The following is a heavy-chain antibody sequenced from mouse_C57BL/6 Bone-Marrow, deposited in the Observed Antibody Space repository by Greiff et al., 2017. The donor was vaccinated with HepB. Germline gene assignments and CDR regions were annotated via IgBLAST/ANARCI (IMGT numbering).Heavy chain of an antibody. J-gene: IGHJ2*01. V-gene: IGHV1-15*01. CDR2: IDPETGGT. D-gene: IGHD1-1*01. Sequence: QVQLQQSGAELVRPGASVTLFCKASGYTFTDYEMHWVKQTPVHGLEWIGAIDPETGGTAYNQKFKGKAILTADKSSSTAYMELRSLTSEDSAVYYCTFTTVVAFDYWGQGTTLTVSS. CDR3: TFTTVVAFDY. CDR1: GYTFTDYE.